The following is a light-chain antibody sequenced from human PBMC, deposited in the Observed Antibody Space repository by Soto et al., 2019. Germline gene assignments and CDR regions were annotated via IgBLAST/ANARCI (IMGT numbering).Light chain of an antibody. J-gene: IGKJ1*01. CDR2: HAS. CDR3: QQYNSYS. V-gene: IGKV1-5*01. Sequence: DIHMTHAPSTLSASLGDRVTITCRASQSISSWLAWYQQKPGTAPKLLIYHASTLESGVPSRFSGSGSGTEFTLTISSLQPDDFATYYCQQYNSYSFGQGTKVDIK. CDR1: QSISSW.